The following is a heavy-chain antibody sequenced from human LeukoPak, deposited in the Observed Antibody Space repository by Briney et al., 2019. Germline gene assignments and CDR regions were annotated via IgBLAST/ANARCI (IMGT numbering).Heavy chain of an antibody. CDR2: ISGSGGST. D-gene: IGHD2-15*01. CDR3: AKDRFWDRGGKHYSQYYFDY. Sequence: PGGSLRLSCAASGFTFSSYAMSWVRQAPGKGLEWVSAISGSGGSTYYADSVKGRFTISRDNSKNTLYLQMNSLRAEDTAVYYCAKDRFWDRGGKHYSQYYFDYWGQGTLVTVSS. V-gene: IGHV3-23*01. CDR1: GFTFSSYA. J-gene: IGHJ4*02.